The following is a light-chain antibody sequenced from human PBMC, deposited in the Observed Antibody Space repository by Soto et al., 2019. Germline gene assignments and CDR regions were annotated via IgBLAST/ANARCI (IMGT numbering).Light chain of an antibody. Sequence: QSVLTQPASVSGSPGQSITISCTGTSSDVGGYNYVSWYQQYPGKAPKLMIYDVSNRPSGVSNRFSGSKSGNTASLTISGLQAEDEADYYCTSYTTSSTLVFGTGTQLTVL. CDR1: SSDVGGYNY. CDR2: DVS. CDR3: TSYTTSSTLV. J-gene: IGLJ1*01. V-gene: IGLV2-14*01.